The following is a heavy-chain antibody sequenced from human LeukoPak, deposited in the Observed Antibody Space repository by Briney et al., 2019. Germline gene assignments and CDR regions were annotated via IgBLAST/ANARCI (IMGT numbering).Heavy chain of an antibody. Sequence: GASVKVSCKASGYTFTSYYMHWVRQAPGQGLEWMGIINPSGGSTSYAQKFQGRVTMTRDTSTSTVYMELSSLRSEDTAVYYCARRDQYYDILTGYYHNWFDPWGQGTLVTVSS. CDR1: GYTFTSYY. V-gene: IGHV1-46*01. D-gene: IGHD3-9*01. CDR2: INPSGGST. CDR3: ARRDQYYDILTGYYHNWFDP. J-gene: IGHJ5*02.